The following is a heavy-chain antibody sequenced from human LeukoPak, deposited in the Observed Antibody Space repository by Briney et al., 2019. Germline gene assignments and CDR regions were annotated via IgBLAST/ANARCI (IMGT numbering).Heavy chain of an antibody. D-gene: IGHD4-17*01. V-gene: IGHV1-18*01. Sequence: ASVKVSCKTSGYTFTSYGLSWVRQAPGQGLEWRGGIITYNGNTYYSQKLQGRVTMTTDTSTSTAYMELRSLRSDDTAVYYCAKTTVTSEEYFYYYMDVWGKGTTITVSS. CDR2: IITYNGNT. J-gene: IGHJ6*03. CDR1: GYTFTSYG. CDR3: AKTTVTSEEYFYYYMDV.